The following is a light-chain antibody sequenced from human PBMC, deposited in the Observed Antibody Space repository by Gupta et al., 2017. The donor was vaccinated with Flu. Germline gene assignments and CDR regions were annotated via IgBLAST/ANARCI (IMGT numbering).Light chain of an antibody. Sequence: QSVLTQPPSAAGTLGQRVTIPCSGSNSNIGRDTVNWYQHLPGTAPRLLIYGYNQRASGVPDRFSGSKSGTSASLAISGLQSEDEAEYYCAAWDDSLNGVVFGGGTKLAVL. CDR3: AAWDDSLNGVV. CDR2: GYN. J-gene: IGLJ2*01. V-gene: IGLV1-44*01. CDR1: NSNIGRDT.